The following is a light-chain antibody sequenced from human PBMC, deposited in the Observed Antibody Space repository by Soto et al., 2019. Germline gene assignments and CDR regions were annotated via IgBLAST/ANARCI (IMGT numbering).Light chain of an antibody. J-gene: IGLJ2*01. CDR1: SSNVGTYNS. Sequence: QSALAQPASVSASPGQSITISCTGTSSNVGTYNSVSWYQQHPGKAPKLLIYDVSNRPSGVSNRFSGSKSGNTASLTISGLQAEDEADYYGSAYTSTNTPPVVFGGGTKLTVL. CDR3: SAYTSTNTPPVV. CDR2: DVS. V-gene: IGLV2-14*03.